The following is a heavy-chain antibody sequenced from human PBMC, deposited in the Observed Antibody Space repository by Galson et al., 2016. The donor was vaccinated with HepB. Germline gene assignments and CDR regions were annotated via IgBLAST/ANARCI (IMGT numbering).Heavy chain of an antibody. CDR1: GFDFNTYA. V-gene: IGHV3-33*01. D-gene: IGHD3-3*01. J-gene: IGHJ6*02. Sequence: SLRLSCAASGFDFNTYAIHWVRQAPGKGLDWVAVIYHDGSQTFYGNSVRGRFSVSRDNARNTVFLQMSSLRVDDTGVYYCARDQGLQFLESLPKFYRYGLDVWGRGTTVTVS. CDR3: ARDQGLQFLESLPKFYRYGLDV. CDR2: IYHDGSQT.